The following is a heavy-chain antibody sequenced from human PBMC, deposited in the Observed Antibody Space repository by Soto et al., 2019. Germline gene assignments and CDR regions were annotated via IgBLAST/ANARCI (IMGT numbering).Heavy chain of an antibody. J-gene: IGHJ4*02. V-gene: IGHV4-30-2*01. CDR1: GGSISSYS. Sequence: SETLSLTCTVSGGSISSYSWSWIRQPPGKGLEWIGYIYHSGSTYYNPSLKSRVTISVDRSKNQFSLKLSSVTAADTAVYYCARTYYYDSSGPTFDYWGQGTLVTVSS. D-gene: IGHD3-22*01. CDR2: IYHSGST. CDR3: ARTYYYDSSGPTFDY.